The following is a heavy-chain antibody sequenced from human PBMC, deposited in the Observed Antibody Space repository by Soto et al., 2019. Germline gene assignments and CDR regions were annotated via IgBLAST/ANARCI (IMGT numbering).Heavy chain of an antibody. CDR3: ATTGPY. CDR2: IWCDGSNK. CDR1: GFTFSSYA. Sequence: QVQLVESGGGVVQPGRSLRLSCAASGFTFSSYAMHWVRQAPGKGLEWVAVIWCDGSNKFYADSVKGRFTISRDNSKNTVSLQMNSLRDEDSSAYYCATTGPYWGQGTLVTVSS. J-gene: IGHJ4*02. V-gene: IGHV3-33*01.